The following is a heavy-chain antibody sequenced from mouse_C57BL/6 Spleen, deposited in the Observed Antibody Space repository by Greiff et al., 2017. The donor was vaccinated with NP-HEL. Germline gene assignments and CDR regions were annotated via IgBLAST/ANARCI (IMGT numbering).Heavy chain of an antibody. CDR3: ARSFYYYGSSSIFDY. CDR2: IDPSDSET. D-gene: IGHD1-1*01. Sequence: VQLQQPGAELVRPGSSVKLSCKASGYTFTSYWMHWVKQRPIQGLEWIGNIDPSDSETHYNQKFKDKATLTVAKSSSTAYMQLSSLTSEDSAVYFCARSFYYYGSSSIFDYWGQGTTLTVSS. J-gene: IGHJ2*01. V-gene: IGHV1-52*01. CDR1: GYTFTSYW.